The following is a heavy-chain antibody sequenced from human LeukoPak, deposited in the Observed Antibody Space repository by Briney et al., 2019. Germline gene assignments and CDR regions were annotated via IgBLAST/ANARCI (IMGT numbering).Heavy chain of an antibody. Sequence: GGSLRLSCAASGFTFNRYNMNWVRQAPGKGLEWVSGISGSDGSTYYADSVKGRFTISRDNSKNTLYLQMNSLRAEDTAVYYCARAGSTRFDYWGQGTLVTVSS. CDR1: GFTFNRYN. J-gene: IGHJ4*02. CDR3: ARAGSTRFDY. D-gene: IGHD1-26*01. CDR2: ISGSDGST. V-gene: IGHV3-23*01.